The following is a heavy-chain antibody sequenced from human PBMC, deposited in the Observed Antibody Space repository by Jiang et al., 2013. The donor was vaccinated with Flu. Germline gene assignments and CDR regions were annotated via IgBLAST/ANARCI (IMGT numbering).Heavy chain of an antibody. V-gene: IGHV4-34*01. D-gene: IGHD3-3*01. CDR2: INHSGST. J-gene: IGHJ6*02. CDR3: ARIITKYYQYGMDV. CDR1: GGSFSDYY. Sequence: LLKPSETLSLTCVVYGGSFSDYYWTWIRQPPGKGLEWIGEINHSGSTNYNPSLKSRVTISIDTSKNQFSLNLSSVTAADTAVYFCARIITKYYQYGMDVWGQGTTVTVSS.